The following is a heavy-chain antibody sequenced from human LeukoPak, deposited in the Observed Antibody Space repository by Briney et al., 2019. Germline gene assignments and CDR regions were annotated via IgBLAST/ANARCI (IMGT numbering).Heavy chain of an antibody. V-gene: IGHV4-61*02. CDR1: GGSISNSNYY. CDR2: IYTSGST. D-gene: IGHD5-24*01. J-gene: IGHJ5*02. CDR3: ARENSDGTLPPSLARPTRFDP. Sequence: KPSETLSLTCTVSGGSISNSNYYWGWIRQPAGKGLEWIGRIYTSGSTNYNPSLKSRVTMSVDTSKNQFSLKLSSVTAADTAVYYCARENSDGTLPPSLARPTRFDPWGQGTLVTVSS.